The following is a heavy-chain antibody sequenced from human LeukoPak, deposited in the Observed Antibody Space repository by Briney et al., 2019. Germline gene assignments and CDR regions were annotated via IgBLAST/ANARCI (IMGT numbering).Heavy chain of an antibody. CDR3: AKDLMRDRWLGES. CDR1: GFTFSYYG. D-gene: IGHD3-10*01. J-gene: IGHJ5*02. CDR2: IRYDGNDK. V-gene: IGHV3-30*02. Sequence: PGGSLRLSCAASGFTFSYYGMHWVRQAPGKGLEWVAFIRYDGNDKFYAESVKGRFTISRDSSRNTLYLQMKSLRPEDTAVYYCAKDLMRDRWLGESWGQGTLVTVSS.